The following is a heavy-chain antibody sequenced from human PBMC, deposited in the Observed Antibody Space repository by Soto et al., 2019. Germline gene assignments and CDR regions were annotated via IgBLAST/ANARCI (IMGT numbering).Heavy chain of an antibody. CDR2: ISYDGSNK. CDR3: AKGRQWLVQAGYFQH. D-gene: IGHD6-19*01. J-gene: IGHJ1*01. CDR1: GFTFSSYG. V-gene: IGHV3-30*18. Sequence: LRLSCAASGFTFSSYGMHWVRQAPGKGLEWVAVISYDGSNKYYADSVKGRFTISRDNSKNTLYLQMNSLRAEDTAVYYCAKGRQWLVQAGYFQHWGQGTLVTVSS.